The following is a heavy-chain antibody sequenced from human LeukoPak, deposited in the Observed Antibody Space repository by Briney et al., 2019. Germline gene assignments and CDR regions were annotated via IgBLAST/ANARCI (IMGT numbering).Heavy chain of an antibody. V-gene: IGHV3-30-3*01. CDR3: AKGGSGWYGFDY. CDR2: ISYDGSNK. Sequence: GGSLRLSCAASGFTFSSYAMHWVRQAPGKGLEWVAVISYDGSNKYYADSVKGRFTISRDNSKSTLYLQMNSLRAEDTAVYYCAKGGSGWYGFDYWGQGTLVTVSS. D-gene: IGHD6-19*01. J-gene: IGHJ4*02. CDR1: GFTFSSYA.